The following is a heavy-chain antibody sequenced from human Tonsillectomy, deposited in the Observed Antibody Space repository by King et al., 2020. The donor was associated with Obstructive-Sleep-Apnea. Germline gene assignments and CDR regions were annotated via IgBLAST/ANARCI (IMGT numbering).Heavy chain of an antibody. CDR2: ISFDGSNK. Sequence: VQLVESGGGVVQPGRSLRLSCAASGFTFNTYGMHWVRQAPGKGLEWVAVISFDGSNKQYGESAKGRFTVSRDNSKNTLYLQMNSLRAGDTAVYYCAKDTSYYDSSGYFGALDIWGQGTMVTVSS. CDR3: AKDTSYYDSSGYFGALDI. CDR1: GFTFNTYG. V-gene: IGHV3-30*18. D-gene: IGHD3-22*01. J-gene: IGHJ3*02.